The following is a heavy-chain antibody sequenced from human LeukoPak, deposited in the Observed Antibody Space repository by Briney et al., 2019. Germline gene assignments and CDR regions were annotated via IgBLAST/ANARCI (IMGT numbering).Heavy chain of an antibody. Sequence: QPGGSLRLSCAASGFTFSSYGMHWVRQAPGKGLEWVAFIRYDGSNKYYADSVKGRFTISRDNSKNTLYLQMNSLRSEDTAVYYCAKVPPTPVDYWGQGTLVTVSS. CDR2: IRYDGSNK. V-gene: IGHV3-30*02. CDR3: AKVPPTPVDY. CDR1: GFTFSSYG. D-gene: IGHD4-17*01. J-gene: IGHJ4*02.